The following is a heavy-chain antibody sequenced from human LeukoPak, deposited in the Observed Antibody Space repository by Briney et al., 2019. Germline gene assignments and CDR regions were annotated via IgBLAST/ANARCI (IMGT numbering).Heavy chain of an antibody. CDR3: ARDLGHYDAFDI. CDR1: GFTFSSYG. CDR2: IWYDGSNK. J-gene: IGHJ3*02. V-gene: IGHV3-33*01. Sequence: GESLKISCAASGFTFSSYGMHWVRQAPGKGMEWVAVIWYDGSNKYYADSVKGRFTISRYNSKNTLYLQMNSLRAEDTAVYYCARDLGHYDAFDIWGQGTMVTVSS.